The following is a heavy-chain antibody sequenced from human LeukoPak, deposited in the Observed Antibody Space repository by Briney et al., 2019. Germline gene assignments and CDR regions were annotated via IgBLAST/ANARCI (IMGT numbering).Heavy chain of an antibody. CDR3: ARGGSAYSLNY. CDR2: IYYSGST. J-gene: IGHJ4*02. V-gene: IGHV4-59*08. Sequence: SETLSLTCTVSGGSISNNYWSWIRQPPGKGLEWIGYIYYSGSTNYNPSLKSRVLISVDTSRNQFSLKLTSVTAADTAVYYCARGGSAYSLNYWGQGTLVTVSS. CDR1: GGSISNNY. D-gene: IGHD3-22*01.